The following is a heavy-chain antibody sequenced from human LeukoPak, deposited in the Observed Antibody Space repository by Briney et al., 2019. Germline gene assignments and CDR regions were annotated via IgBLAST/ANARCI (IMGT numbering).Heavy chain of an antibody. CDR1: GFSFSNHA. V-gene: IGHV3-23*01. Sequence: GGSLRLSCAASGFSFSNHAMSWVRQAPGRGLGWVSSISGSGDDTYYADSVKGRFTISRDISRNTLYLQLESLRVEDTAVYYCAKGGTVTRIDYWGQGALVTVSS. CDR3: AKGGTVTRIDY. D-gene: IGHD4-17*01. J-gene: IGHJ4*02. CDR2: ISGSGDDT.